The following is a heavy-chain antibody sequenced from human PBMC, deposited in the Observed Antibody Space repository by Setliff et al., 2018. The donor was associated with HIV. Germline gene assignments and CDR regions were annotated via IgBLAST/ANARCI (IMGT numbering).Heavy chain of an antibody. D-gene: IGHD4-17*01. V-gene: IGHV1-2*02. CDR2: ITPNSGGT. CDR1: GHTFTGYY. J-gene: IGHJ1*01. Sequence: ASVKVSCKASGHTFTGYYMHWVRQAPGQGLEWMGWITPNSGGTNYAQEFQGRVTMTRDTSISTAYMELSRLRSDDTAVYYCARDHGMWDYGGNVLLREYFLHWGQGTLVTVSS. CDR3: ARDHGMWDYGGNVLLREYFLH.